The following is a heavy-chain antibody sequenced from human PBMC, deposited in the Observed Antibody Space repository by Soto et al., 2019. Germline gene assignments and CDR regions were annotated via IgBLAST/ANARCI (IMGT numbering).Heavy chain of an antibody. V-gene: IGHV1-18*01. CDR2: ISAYNGNT. Sequence: GLEWMGWISAYNGNTNYAQKLQGRVTMTTDTSTSTAYMELRSLRSDDTAVYYCARDVVITMLVMVSEGRAFAIWGHGTTVPVSS. J-gene: IGHJ3*02. CDR3: ARDVVITMLVMVSEGRAFAI. D-gene: IGHD3-22*01.